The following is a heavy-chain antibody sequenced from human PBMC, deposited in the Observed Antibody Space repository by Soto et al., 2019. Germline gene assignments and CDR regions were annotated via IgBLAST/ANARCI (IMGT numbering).Heavy chain of an antibody. J-gene: IGHJ6*02. Sequence: SETLSLTCTVSGDSVTRSNWWSWVRQSPGKGLEWIGEIYRSGNTKYNPSLKSRVTISVDKSKNQFSLHLTSVTAADTAVYYCASSGWSEDFYYYYGMDVWGQGTTVTVSS. CDR1: GDSVTRSNW. CDR3: ASSGWSEDFYYYYGMDV. D-gene: IGHD6-19*01. V-gene: IGHV4-4*02. CDR2: IYRSGNT.